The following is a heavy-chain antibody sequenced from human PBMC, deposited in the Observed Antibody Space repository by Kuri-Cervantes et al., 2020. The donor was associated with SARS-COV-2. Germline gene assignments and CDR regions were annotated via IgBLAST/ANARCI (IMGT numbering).Heavy chain of an antibody. CDR1: GGSISSSSYY. CDR3: ARGTNIAAAGTLDY. Sequence: ESLKISCTVSGGSISSSSYYWGWIRQPPGKGLEWIGYIYYSGSTNYNPSLKSRVTISVDTSKNQFSLKLSSVTAADTAVYYCARGTNIAAAGTLDYWGQGTLVTVSS. D-gene: IGHD6-13*01. J-gene: IGHJ4*02. V-gene: IGHV4-61*05. CDR2: IYYSGST.